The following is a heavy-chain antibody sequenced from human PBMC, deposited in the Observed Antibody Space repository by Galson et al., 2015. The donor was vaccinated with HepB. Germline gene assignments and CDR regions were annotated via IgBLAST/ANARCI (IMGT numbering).Heavy chain of an antibody. CDR3: ARTLRYSSSRPRPDAFDI. CDR2: IYYSGST. V-gene: IGHV4-59*08. D-gene: IGHD6-13*01. Sequence: LSLTCTVSGGSISSYYWSWIRQPPGKGLEWIGYIYYSGSTNYNPSLKSRVTISVDTSKNQFSLKLSSVTAADTAVYYCARTLRYSSSRPRPDAFDIWGQGTMVTVSS. CDR1: GGSISSYY. J-gene: IGHJ3*02.